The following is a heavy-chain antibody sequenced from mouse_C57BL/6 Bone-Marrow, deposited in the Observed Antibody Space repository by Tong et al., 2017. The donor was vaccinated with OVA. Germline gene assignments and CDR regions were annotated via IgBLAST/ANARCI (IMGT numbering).Heavy chain of an antibody. D-gene: IGHD2-1*01. Sequence: EVQLQESGGDLVKPGGSLKLSCAASGFTFSSYGMSWVRQTPDKRLEWVATISDGGSYTYYPDSVKGRFTISRDNAKNNLYLQMSSLKSEDPTMYYCAPYGTYWSFDVWGAGTTITVSP. CDR1: GFTFSSYG. V-gene: IGHV5-6*01. J-gene: IGHJ1*01. CDR3: APYGTYWSFDV. CDR2: ISDGGSYT.